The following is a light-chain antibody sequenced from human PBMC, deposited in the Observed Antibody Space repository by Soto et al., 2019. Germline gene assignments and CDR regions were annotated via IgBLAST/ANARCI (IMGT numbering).Light chain of an antibody. CDR1: QSVGSD. CDR3: QQYGYSPPWT. CDR2: GAS. J-gene: IGKJ1*01. V-gene: IGKV3-20*01. Sequence: NVLTQSPCTLSLSPGERATLSCSASQSVGSDLAWYQQKPGQAPRLVIHGASTRATGIPDRFSGSGSGTDFTLTISRLEPEDLGVYYCQQYGYSPPWTFGQGTKVDIK.